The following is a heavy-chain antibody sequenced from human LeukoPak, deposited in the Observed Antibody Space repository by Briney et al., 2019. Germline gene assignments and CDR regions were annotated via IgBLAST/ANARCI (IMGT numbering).Heavy chain of an antibody. CDR2: IRYDGSNK. CDR1: GFTFSSYW. V-gene: IGHV3-30*02. Sequence: GSLRLSCAASGFTFSSYWMHWVRQAPGKGLEWVAFIRYDGSNKYYADSVKGRFTISRDNSKNTLYLQMNSLRAEDTAVYYCAKDRGTVTTSQYFDYWGQGTLVTVSS. CDR3: AKDRGTVTTSQYFDY. D-gene: IGHD4-11*01. J-gene: IGHJ4*02.